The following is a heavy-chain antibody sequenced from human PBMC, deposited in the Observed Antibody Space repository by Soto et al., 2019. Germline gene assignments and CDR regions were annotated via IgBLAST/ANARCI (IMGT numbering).Heavy chain of an antibody. CDR3: ASEEPSGEVAYEY. D-gene: IGHD2-15*01. CDR1: GFTFSSYA. CDR2: ISYDGSNK. J-gene: IGHJ4*02. V-gene: IGHV3-30-3*01. Sequence: QVQLVESGGGVVQPGRSLRLSCAASGFTFSSYAIHWVLQAPGKGLECVAVISYDGSNKSYADSVKGRFTISRDNSKNTLYLQMNSLRSEATAVYYCASEEPSGEVAYEYWGQGTLVTVSS.